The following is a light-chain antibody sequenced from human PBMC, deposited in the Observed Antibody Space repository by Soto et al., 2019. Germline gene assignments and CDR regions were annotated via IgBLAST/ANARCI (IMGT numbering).Light chain of an antibody. CDR1: QSVSTD. CDR3: QQRSNWPA. V-gene: IGKV3-11*01. Sequence: EIVLTQSPATLSLSPGERATLSCRASQSVSTDLAWYQQKPGQAPRLLIYDASNMATGIPARFSGSGSGTDFTPTISSLEHEDIAVYYCQQRSNWPAFGQGTKVEIK. J-gene: IGKJ1*01. CDR2: DAS.